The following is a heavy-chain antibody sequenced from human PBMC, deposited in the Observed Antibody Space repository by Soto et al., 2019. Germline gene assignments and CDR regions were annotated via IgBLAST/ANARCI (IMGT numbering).Heavy chain of an antibody. V-gene: IGHV3-15*01. CDR1: GVTFSNSW. D-gene: IGHD6-13*01. J-gene: IGHJ6*03. CDR3: TTVAARYYSSYYMVF. CDR2: IKSKTDGGTT. Sequence: GRALRLSCAASGVTFSNSWMSWVRQAPGKGLEWVGRIKSKTDGGTTDYAAPVKDRFTISRDDSKNTLYLQMNSLKTEDTAVYYCTTVAARYYSSYYMVFSGKGTTVTVSS.